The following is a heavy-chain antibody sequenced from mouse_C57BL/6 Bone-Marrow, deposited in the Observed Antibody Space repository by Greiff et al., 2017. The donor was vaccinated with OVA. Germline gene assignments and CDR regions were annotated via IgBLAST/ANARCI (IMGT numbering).Heavy chain of an antibody. CDR1: GYTFTDYN. J-gene: IGHJ4*01. CDR2: INPNNGGT. CDR3: ARKLLRSKGYAMDY. Sequence: VQLQQSGPELVKPGASVKIPCKASGYTFTDYNMDWVKQSHGKSLEWIGDINPNNGGTIYNQKFKGKATLTVDKSSSTAYMELRSLTSEDTAVYYCARKLLRSKGYAMDYWGQGTSVTVSS. D-gene: IGHD1-1*01. V-gene: IGHV1-18*01.